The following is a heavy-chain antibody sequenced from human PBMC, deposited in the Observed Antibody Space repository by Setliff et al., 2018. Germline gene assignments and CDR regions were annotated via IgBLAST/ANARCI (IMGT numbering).Heavy chain of an antibody. J-gene: IGHJ4*02. CDR3: ARGDYNFWSGYYSSYHFDY. Sequence: SETLSLTCTVSGGSISSGSYYWSWIRQPAGKGLEWIGHIYTSGSTNYNPSLKSRVTISVDTSKNQFSLKLSSVTAADTAVYYCARGDYNFWSGYYSSYHFDYWGQGTLVTVSS. CDR1: GGSISSGSYY. V-gene: IGHV4-61*09. CDR2: IYTSGST. D-gene: IGHD3-3*01.